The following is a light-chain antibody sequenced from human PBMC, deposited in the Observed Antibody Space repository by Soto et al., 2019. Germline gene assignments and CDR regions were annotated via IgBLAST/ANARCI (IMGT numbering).Light chain of an antibody. Sequence: QSALTQTASVSGSPGQSITISCTGTSSDVGGYNYVSWYQQYPGKAPKLMIYDVSNRPSGVSNRFSGSKSGNTASLTISGLQAEDEADYYCSSYTSSSTYVFGTGNKLTVL. V-gene: IGLV2-14*01. CDR2: DVS. J-gene: IGLJ1*01. CDR3: SSYTSSSTYV. CDR1: SSDVGGYNY.